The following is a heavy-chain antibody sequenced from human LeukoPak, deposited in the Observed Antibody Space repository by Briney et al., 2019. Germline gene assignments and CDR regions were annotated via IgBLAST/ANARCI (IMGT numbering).Heavy chain of an antibody. D-gene: IGHD3-22*01. CDR2: ISGSGGGT. CDR1: GFTFSSYA. J-gene: IGHJ4*02. V-gene: IGHV3-23*01. Sequence: GGSLRLSCAASGFTFSSYAMSWVRQAPGKGLEWVSAISGSGGGTYYADSVKGRFTISRVNARNSLYLQMNSLRAEDTALYYCAKDSSGYYNRFDSWGQGTLVTVSS. CDR3: AKDSSGYYNRFDS.